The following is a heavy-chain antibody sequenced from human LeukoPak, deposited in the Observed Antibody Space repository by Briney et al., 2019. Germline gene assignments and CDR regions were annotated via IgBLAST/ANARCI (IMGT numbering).Heavy chain of an antibody. J-gene: IGHJ4*02. V-gene: IGHV4-4*07. D-gene: IGHD5-18*01. CDR3: ATIKRGSIYGYFDF. CDR1: GDSFSSYY. CDR2: IYTSVST. Sequence: SETLSLTCSVSGDSFSSYYWGWIRQSAGKGLEWIGHIYTSVSTNYNPSLKSRVTMSIDTSKNQFSLRLTSVTAADSAAYYCATIKRGSIYGYFDFWGQGVLVTVSS.